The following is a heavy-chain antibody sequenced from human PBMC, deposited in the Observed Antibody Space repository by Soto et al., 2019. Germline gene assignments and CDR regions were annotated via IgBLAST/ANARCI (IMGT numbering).Heavy chain of an antibody. D-gene: IGHD6-19*01. CDR1: VFTFSSYA. CDR2: ISGSGGST. V-gene: IGHV3-23*01. J-gene: IGHJ4*02. CDR3: AKEAPWSGWEDGGFDY. Sequence: PGGSLRLSCAASVFTFSSYAMSWVRQAPGKGLEWVSAISGSGGSTYYADSVKGRFTISRDNSKNTLYLQMNSLRAEDTAVYYCAKEAPWSGWEDGGFDYWGQGTLVTVSS.